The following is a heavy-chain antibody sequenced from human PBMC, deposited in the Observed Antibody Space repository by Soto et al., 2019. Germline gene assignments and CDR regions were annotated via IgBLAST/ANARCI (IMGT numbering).Heavy chain of an antibody. CDR1: GGSISSGGYS. V-gene: IGHV4-30-2*01. Sequence: SETLSLTCAVSGGSISSGGYSWSWIRQPPGKGLEWIGYIYHSGSTYYNPSLKSRVTISVDRSKNQFSLKLSSVTAAETAVYYCARVPDRWGQGTLVTVSS. CDR2: IYHSGST. J-gene: IGHJ5*02. CDR3: ARVPDR. D-gene: IGHD2-2*01.